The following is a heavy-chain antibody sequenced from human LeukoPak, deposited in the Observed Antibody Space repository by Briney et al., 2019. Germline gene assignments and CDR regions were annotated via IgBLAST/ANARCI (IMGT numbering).Heavy chain of an antibody. CDR3: ARDGWTERHYYYYGMDV. CDR1: GGTFSSYA. D-gene: IGHD2-15*01. Sequence: ASVKVSCKASGGTFSSYAISWVRQAPGQGLKWMGRIIPILGIANYAQKFQGRVTITADKSTSTAYMELSSLRSEDTAVYYCARDGWTERHYYYYGMDVWGQGTTVTVSS. V-gene: IGHV1-69*04. J-gene: IGHJ6*02. CDR2: IIPILGIA.